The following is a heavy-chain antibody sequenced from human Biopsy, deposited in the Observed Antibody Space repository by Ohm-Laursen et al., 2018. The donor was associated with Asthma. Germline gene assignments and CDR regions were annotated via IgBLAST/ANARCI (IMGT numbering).Heavy chain of an antibody. J-gene: IGHJ5*02. CDR2: INGDGSST. V-gene: IGHV3-74*01. CDR1: GSTFSHCW. Sequence: SLRLSCSASGSTFSHCWMHWVRQAPGKGLVWVSRINGDGSSTSYADSVKGRFTISRDNAKKKLSLQMNSLRAEDTAVYYCARGYDSSSWGQGTPVTVSS. D-gene: IGHD6-6*01. CDR3: ARGYDSSS.